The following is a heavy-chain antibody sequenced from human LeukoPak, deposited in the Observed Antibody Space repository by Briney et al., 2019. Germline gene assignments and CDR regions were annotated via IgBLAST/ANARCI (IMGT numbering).Heavy chain of an antibody. CDR1: GYTFTSYG. CDR3: ARGVWSDY. CDR2: ISANNGDT. V-gene: IGHV1-18*01. Sequence: GASVKVSCKASGYTFTSYGINWGRQSPGQGLEWMGWISANNGDTNYAQNLQGRVTMTTDKSTSTDYMELRSLRSDDTAVYYCARGVWSDYWGQGTLVTVSS. D-gene: IGHD2-8*01. J-gene: IGHJ4*02.